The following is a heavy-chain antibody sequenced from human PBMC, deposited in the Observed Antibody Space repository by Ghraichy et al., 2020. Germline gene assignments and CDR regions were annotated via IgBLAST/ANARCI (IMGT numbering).Heavy chain of an antibody. CDR2: ISSRSDNM. D-gene: IGHD3-16*01. Sequence: GGSLRLSCAGSGFSFSDYNMNWVRQAPGKGLEWLSCISSRSDNMHYVGSVKGRFTISRDNAKNSLYLQMSSLRAEDTGIYYCARVGGDSRFDLWGQGTLVTVSS. J-gene: IGHJ4*02. CDR1: GFSFSDYN. V-gene: IGHV3-21*01. CDR3: ARVGGDSRFDL.